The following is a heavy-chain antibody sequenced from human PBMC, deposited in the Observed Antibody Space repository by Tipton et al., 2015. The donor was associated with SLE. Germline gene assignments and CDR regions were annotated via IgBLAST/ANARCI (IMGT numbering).Heavy chain of an antibody. Sequence: SLRLSCAASGFTFDDYAMHWVRQAPGKGLEWVSGISWNSDSIFYADSVEGRFTISRDNAKNSLYLQMNSLRTEDTAFYYCAKAIVFSSGYYLFDYWAQGALVTVSS. V-gene: IGHV3-9*01. CDR3: AKAIVFSSGYYLFDY. D-gene: IGHD3-3*01. J-gene: IGHJ4*02. CDR1: GFTFDDYA. CDR2: ISWNSDSI.